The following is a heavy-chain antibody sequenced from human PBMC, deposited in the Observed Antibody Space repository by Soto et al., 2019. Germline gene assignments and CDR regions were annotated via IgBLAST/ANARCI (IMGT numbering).Heavy chain of an antibody. CDR3: ARVTNSSACYWAFDI. CDR2: IWYDGSNK. CDR1: GFTFSNYG. D-gene: IGHD6-19*01. V-gene: IGHV3-33*01. J-gene: IGHJ3*02. Sequence: QVQLVESGGGVVQPGRSLRLSCAASGFTFSNYGRHWVRQAPGKGLEWVAVIWYDGSNKFYADSVKGRFTISRDNSKNTMYLQMNSLRAVDTAVYYCARVTNSSACYWAFDIWGHGTMVTVSS.